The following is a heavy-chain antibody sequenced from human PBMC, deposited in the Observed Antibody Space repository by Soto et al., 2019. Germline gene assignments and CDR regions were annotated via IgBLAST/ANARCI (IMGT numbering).Heavy chain of an antibody. CDR2: IYPSGAT. V-gene: IGHV3-53*01. Sequence: EVQLVESGGGLMQPGGSLRLSCAASAFTVTNNFMTWVRQAPGRGLEWVSIIYPSGATYYADSVRGRFTLSRDDFKNTLYLQMNDLRAGDSAVYYCARAYTGRLPRRADYYYAMDVWGQGTTVTVSS. CDR1: AFTVTNNF. J-gene: IGHJ6*02. D-gene: IGHD2-2*02. CDR3: ARAYTGRLPRRADYYYAMDV.